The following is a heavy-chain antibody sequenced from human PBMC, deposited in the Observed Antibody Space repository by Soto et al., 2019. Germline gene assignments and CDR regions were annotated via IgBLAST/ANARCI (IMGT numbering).Heavy chain of an antibody. V-gene: IGHV4-30-2*01. CDR2: IYHGGST. J-gene: IGHJ4*01. Sequence: WTWIRQPPGKGLEFVASIYHGGSTFYHPSLRSRVTISLDRSKNQFSLKLTSVTAADTAVYYCAREVDGYSQVDDWGHGTLVTVAS. D-gene: IGHD4-4*01. CDR3: AREVDGYSQVDD.